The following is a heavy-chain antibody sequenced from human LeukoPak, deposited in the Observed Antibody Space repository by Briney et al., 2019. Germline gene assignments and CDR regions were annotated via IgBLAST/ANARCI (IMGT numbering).Heavy chain of an antibody. J-gene: IGHJ5*02. D-gene: IGHD1-1*01. Sequence: PSETLSLTCAVYGGSLSGYYWTWIRQPPGKGLEWIGEINHSGSTNYNPSLKSRVTISVDTSKNQFSLKLSSVTAADTAVYYCARGWVETGFDPWGQGTLVTVSS. CDR2: INHSGST. V-gene: IGHV4-34*01. CDR3: ARGWVETGFDP. CDR1: GGSLSGYY.